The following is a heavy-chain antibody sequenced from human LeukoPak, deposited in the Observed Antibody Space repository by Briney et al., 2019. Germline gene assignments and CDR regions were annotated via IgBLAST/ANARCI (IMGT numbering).Heavy chain of an antibody. CDR2: IGGSGTSA. Sequence: PGGSLRLSCAASGFTFSSYAMSWVRQAPGKGLEWGSAIGGSGTSAYYADSLKGRFTISRDNSKNTLYLQVNSLRAEDTAVYYCAKDDSAYSYASFDYWGQGTLVTVSS. V-gene: IGHV3-23*01. CDR3: AKDDSAYSYASFDY. CDR1: GFTFSSYA. D-gene: IGHD5-18*01. J-gene: IGHJ4*02.